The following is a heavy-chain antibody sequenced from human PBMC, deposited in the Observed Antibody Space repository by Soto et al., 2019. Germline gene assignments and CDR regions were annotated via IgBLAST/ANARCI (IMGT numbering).Heavy chain of an antibody. V-gene: IGHV4-30-2*01. CDR2: IYHSGST. D-gene: IGHD6-6*01. CDR3: ARVSSSSGGNWFDP. Sequence: KSSETLSLTCAVSGGSISSGGYSWSWIRQPPGKGLEWIGYIYHSGSTYYNPSLKSRVTISVDRSKNQFSLKLSSVTAADTAVYYCARVSSSSGGNWFDPWGQGTLVTVSS. J-gene: IGHJ5*02. CDR1: GGSISSGGYS.